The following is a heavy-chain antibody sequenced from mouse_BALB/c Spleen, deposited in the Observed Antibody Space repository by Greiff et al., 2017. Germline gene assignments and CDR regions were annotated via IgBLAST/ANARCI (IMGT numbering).Heavy chain of an antibody. J-gene: IGHJ4*01. V-gene: IGHV10-1*02. Sequence: EVKLMESGGGLVQPKGSLKLSCAASGFTFNTYAMNWVRQAPGKGLEWVARIRSKSNNYATYYADSVKDRFTISRDDSQSMLYLQMNNLKTEDTAMYFCGGGGGGGRRGYLAMGFWGQGTSVTVSS. D-gene: IGHD1-1*01. CDR3: GGGGGGGRRGYLAMGF. CDR1: GFTFNTYA. CDR2: IRSKSNNYAT.